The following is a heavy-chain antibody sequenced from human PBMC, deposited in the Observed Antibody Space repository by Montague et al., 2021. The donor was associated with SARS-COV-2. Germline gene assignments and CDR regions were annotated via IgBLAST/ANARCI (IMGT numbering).Heavy chain of an antibody. V-gene: IGHV3-23*01. D-gene: IGHD1-7*01. CDR3: ASELLGAFDI. CDR1: GFTFSSYA. Sequence: SLRLSCAASGFTFSSYAMTWVRQAPGKGLEWVSLISSGGDITYFTDSVKGRINNSRDNSKNTLYLQMNSLRAEDTAVYYCASELLGAFDIWGQGTMVTVSS. CDR2: ISSGGDIT. J-gene: IGHJ3*02.